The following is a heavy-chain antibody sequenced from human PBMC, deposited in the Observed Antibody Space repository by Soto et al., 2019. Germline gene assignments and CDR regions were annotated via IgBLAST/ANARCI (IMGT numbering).Heavy chain of an antibody. CDR3: ARMVRGANICSFHDIDV. J-gene: IGHJ6*03. CDR1: GYTFTSHG. V-gene: IGHV1-18*01. D-gene: IGHD3-10*01. CDR2: ISAYNGDT. Sequence: QVQLVQSGAEVKKPGASVKVSCKASGYTFTSHGISWVRQAPGQGLEWMGWISAYNGDTNYAQKLQGRVTVTTDTSTSCAYTELGTLRSEATAVYYCARMVRGANICSFHDIDVWGKGTRVTVSS.